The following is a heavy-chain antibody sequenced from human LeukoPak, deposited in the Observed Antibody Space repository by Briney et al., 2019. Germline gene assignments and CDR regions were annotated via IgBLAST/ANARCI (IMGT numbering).Heavy chain of an antibody. J-gene: IGHJ4*02. Sequence: PGGSLRLSCATSGFSFSSYAMSWVRQAPGKGLEWVSAMSSSGDGRYYAASVRGRFTISRDTSRSTLYLQMNSLRAEDAAVYYCAKAPVTSCRGAFRYPFDYWGQGTLVTVSS. D-gene: IGHD2-15*01. V-gene: IGHV3-23*01. CDR2: MSSSGDGR. CDR3: AKAPVTSCRGAFRYPFDY. CDR1: GFSFSSYA.